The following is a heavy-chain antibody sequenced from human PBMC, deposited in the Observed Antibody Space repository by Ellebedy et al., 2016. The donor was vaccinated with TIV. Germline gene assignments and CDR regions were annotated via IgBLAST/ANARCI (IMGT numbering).Heavy chain of an antibody. CDR1: GYTFTSYG. D-gene: IGHD5-12*01. CDR2: ISAYNGNT. CDR3: ATKDVGWIVAYDAFDI. Sequence: ASVKVSXXASGYTFTSYGISWVRQAPGQGLEWMGWISAYNGNTNYAQKLQGRVTMTTDTSTSTAYMELRSLRSDDTAVYYCATKDVGWIVAYDAFDIWGQGTMVTVSS. V-gene: IGHV1-18*01. J-gene: IGHJ3*02.